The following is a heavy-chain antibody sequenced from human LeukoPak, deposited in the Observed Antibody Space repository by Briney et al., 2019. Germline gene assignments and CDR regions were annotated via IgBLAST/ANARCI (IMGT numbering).Heavy chain of an antibody. CDR3: AKVGDYYDSSGYSFYYYYYMDV. CDR1: GFTVSSNS. D-gene: IGHD3-22*01. CDR2: ISSSGSTI. Sequence: GGSLRLSCTVSGFTVSSNSMSWVRQAPGKGLEWVSYISSSGSTIYYADSVKGRFTISRDNAKNSLFLQINSLRAEDTAVYYCAKVGDYYDSSGYSFYYYYYMDVWGKGTTVTISS. J-gene: IGHJ6*03. V-gene: IGHV3-48*04.